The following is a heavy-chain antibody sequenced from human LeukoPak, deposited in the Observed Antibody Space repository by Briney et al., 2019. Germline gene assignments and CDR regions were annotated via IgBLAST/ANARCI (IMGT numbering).Heavy chain of an antibody. V-gene: IGHV3-74*01. J-gene: IGHJ5*02. CDR2: INSDGSRT. CDR3: ARDNYDFWGP. Sequence: PGGSLRLSCAASGFTFSNYWMHWVRQTPGKGLVWVSRINSDGSRTIYADSFKGRFTISRDNAKNTLYLQMNSLRAEDTAVYYCARDNYDFWGPWGQGTLVTVTS. D-gene: IGHD3-3*01. CDR1: GFTFSNYW.